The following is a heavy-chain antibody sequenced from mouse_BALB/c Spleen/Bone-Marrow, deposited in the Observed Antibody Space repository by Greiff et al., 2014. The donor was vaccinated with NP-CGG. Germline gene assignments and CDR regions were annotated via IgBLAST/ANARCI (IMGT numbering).Heavy chain of an antibody. Sequence: EVQLQQSGAELVKPGASVKLSCTASGFNIKDTYMHWVKQRPEQGLEWIGRIDPANGNTKYDPKFQGKATITADTSSNTAYLQLSSPTSEDTAVYYCARYYRYYYAMDYWGQGTSVTVSS. CDR3: ARYYRYYYAMDY. D-gene: IGHD1-1*01. V-gene: IGHV14-3*02. CDR1: GFNIKDTY. J-gene: IGHJ4*01. CDR2: IDPANGNT.